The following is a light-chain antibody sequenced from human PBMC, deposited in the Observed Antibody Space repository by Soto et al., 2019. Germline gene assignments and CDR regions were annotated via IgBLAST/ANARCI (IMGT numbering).Light chain of an antibody. V-gene: IGKV3-20*01. Sequence: EMGLTQSPATLSLYPGERATLSCRASQNISSYLTWYQQKPGQAPRLLMYGASSRATGIPDRFSGGGSGTDFTLTISRLEPEDFAVYYCQQYGSSPKITFGQGTRLEI. CDR1: QNISSY. J-gene: IGKJ5*01. CDR2: GAS. CDR3: QQYGSSPKIT.